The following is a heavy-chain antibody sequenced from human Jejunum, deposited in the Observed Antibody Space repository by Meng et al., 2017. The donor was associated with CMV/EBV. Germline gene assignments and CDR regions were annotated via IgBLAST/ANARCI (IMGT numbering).Heavy chain of an antibody. CDR1: LNDYG. CDR2: INPSLGIQ. J-gene: IGHJ5*02. Sequence: LNDYGSSWGRKAPGQGLEWLGGINPSLGIQNYGRKFQGRVKISANKSTTTVYMELSGLRTDDTATYYCAREFFLLWHGNILQNWFDPWGQGTLVTVSS. D-gene: IGHD1/OR15-1a*01. CDR3: AREFFLLWHGNILQNWFDP. V-gene: IGHV1-69*10.